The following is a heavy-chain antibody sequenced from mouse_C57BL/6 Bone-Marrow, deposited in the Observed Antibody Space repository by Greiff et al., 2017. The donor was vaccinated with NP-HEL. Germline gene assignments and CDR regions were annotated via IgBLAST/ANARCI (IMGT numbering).Heavy chain of an antibody. CDR3: ARESEPSTTVVAPFDY. V-gene: IGHV5-4*01. CDR1: GFTFSSYA. Sequence: EVKLVESGGGLVTPGGSLKLSCAASGFTFSSYAMSWVRQTPEKRLEWVATISDGGSYTYYPDNVKGRFTISRDNAKNNLYLQMSHLKSEDTAMYYGARESEPSTTVVAPFDYWGQGTTLTVSS. CDR2: ISDGGSYT. J-gene: IGHJ2*01. D-gene: IGHD1-1*01.